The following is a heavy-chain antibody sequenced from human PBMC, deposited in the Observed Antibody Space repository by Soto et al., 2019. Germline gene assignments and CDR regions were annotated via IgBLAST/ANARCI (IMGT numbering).Heavy chain of an antibody. CDR2: IYYSGST. Sequence: PSETLSLTCTVSGGSISSGDYYWSWIRQPPGKGLEWIGYIYYSGSTYYNPSLKSRVTISVDTSKNQFSLKLSSVTAADTAVYYCARGAEKIVVGGNWFDPWGRGTLVTVSS. V-gene: IGHV4-30-4*01. J-gene: IGHJ5*02. D-gene: IGHD2-2*01. CDR1: GGSISSGDYY. CDR3: ARGAEKIVVGGNWFDP.